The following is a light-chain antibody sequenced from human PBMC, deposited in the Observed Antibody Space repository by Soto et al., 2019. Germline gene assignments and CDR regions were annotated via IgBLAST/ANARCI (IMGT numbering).Light chain of an antibody. CDR2: EVS. Sequence: QSVLTQPASVSGSPGQSITISCTGTSGDIGGYNYVSWYQHHPDKAPKLVIYEVSNRPSGVPDRFSGSKSGNTAPLTVSGLLAEDEADYYRSSYAGSSKVFVTRSKVNVL. CDR3: SSYAGSSKV. CDR1: SGDIGGYNY. V-gene: IGLV2-8*01. J-gene: IGLJ1*01.